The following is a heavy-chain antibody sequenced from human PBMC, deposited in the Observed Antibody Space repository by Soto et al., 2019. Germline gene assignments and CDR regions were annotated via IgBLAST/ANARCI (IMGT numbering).Heavy chain of an antibody. V-gene: IGHV5-10-1*01. CDR1: GYSFTSYW. Sequence: GESLKISCKGSGYSFTSYWISWVRQMPGKGLEWMGRIDPSDSYTNYSPSFQGHVTISADKSISTAYLQWSSLKASDTAMYYCARHRARQLSAYGMDVWGEGTTVTV. J-gene: IGHJ6*02. D-gene: IGHD1-1*01. CDR3: ARHRARQLSAYGMDV. CDR2: IDPSDSYT.